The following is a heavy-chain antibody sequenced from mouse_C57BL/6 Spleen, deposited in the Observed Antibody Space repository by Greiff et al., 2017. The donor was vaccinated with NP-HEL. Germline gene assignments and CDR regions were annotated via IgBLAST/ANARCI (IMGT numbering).Heavy chain of an antibody. D-gene: IGHD1-1*01. CDR2: IYPGSGST. CDR3: ARGLLLGYAMDY. J-gene: IGHJ4*01. V-gene: IGHV1-55*01. CDR1: GYTFTSYW. Sequence: QVQLQQPGAELVKPGASVKMSCKASGYTFTSYWITWVKQRPGQGLEWIGDIYPGSGSTNYNGKFKGKATLTADKSSSTAYMQLSSLTSEESAVYFCARGLLLGYAMDYWGQGTSVTVSS.